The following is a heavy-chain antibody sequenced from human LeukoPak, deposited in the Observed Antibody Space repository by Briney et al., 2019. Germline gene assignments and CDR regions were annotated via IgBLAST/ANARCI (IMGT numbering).Heavy chain of an antibody. CDR3: ARDYRGLDPSKRVERNWFDP. Sequence: ASVKVSCKASGGTFSSYAISWVRQAPGQGLEWMGGIIPIFGTANYAQKFQGRVTITADKSTSTAYMELSSLRSEDTAVYYCARDYRGLDPSKRVERNWFDPWGQGTLVTVSS. CDR2: IIPIFGTA. D-gene: IGHD1-1*01. CDR1: GGTFSSYA. J-gene: IGHJ5*02. V-gene: IGHV1-69*06.